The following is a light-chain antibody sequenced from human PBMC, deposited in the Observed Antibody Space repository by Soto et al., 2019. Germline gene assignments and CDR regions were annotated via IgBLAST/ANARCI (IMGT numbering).Light chain of an antibody. CDR1: QSIRND. CDR2: TTS. J-gene: IGKJ1*01. CDR3: QQGFSRPRT. Sequence: DIQMTQSPSSLSASVGDRVTITCRASQSIRNDLNWYQQRPGKAPKLLMDTTSNLERGVPSRFSGSGSGTDFTLTINNLQPEDFGTYFCQQGFSRPRTFGLGTTVEVK. V-gene: IGKV1-39*01.